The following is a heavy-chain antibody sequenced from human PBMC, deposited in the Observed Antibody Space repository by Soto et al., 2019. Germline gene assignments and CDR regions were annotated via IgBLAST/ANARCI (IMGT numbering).Heavy chain of an antibody. D-gene: IGHD4-17*01. CDR1: GFTFTSSA. J-gene: IGHJ6*02. CDR3: AADLRWDYYYYGMDV. CDR2: IVVGSGNT. V-gene: IGHV1-58*01. Sequence: ASVKVSCKASGFTFTSSAGQWVRQARGQRLEWIGWIVVGSGNTNYAQKFQERVTITRDMSTSTAYMELSSLRSEDTAVYYCAADLRWDYYYYGMDVWGQGTTVTVSS.